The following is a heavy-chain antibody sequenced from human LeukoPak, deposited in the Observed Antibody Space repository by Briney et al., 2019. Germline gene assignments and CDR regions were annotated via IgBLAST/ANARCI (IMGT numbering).Heavy chain of an antibody. J-gene: IGHJ2*01. D-gene: IGHD2-15*01. CDR3: ARDHLWDSPLVVAVAAISADWYFDL. Sequence: GGSLRLSCAASGFTFSSYSMNWVRQAPGKGLEGVSYISSSSSNIYYADSVKGRFTIYRDNAKKSLYMQMNSLRAEDTAVYYCARDHLWDSPLVVAVAAISADWYFDLWGRGTLVTVSS. CDR1: GFTFSSYS. CDR2: ISSSSSNI. V-gene: IGHV3-48*01.